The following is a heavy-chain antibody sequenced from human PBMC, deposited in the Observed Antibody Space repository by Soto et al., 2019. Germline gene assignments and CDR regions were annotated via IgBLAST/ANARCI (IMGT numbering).Heavy chain of an antibody. D-gene: IGHD2-21*02. J-gene: IGHJ4*02. Sequence: QAQLVQSGAEVKKPGASVKVSCEASGYTFTSYYMHWVRQAPGQGLEWIGWINPNSGDTKYAQKCRGRVTMTRDTSITTAYMEVKMLTSDDTAVYYCARQLAYCGGDCFTEPVDYWGQGTLVTVSS. V-gene: IGHV1-2*02. CDR3: ARQLAYCGGDCFTEPVDY. CDR2: INPNSGDT. CDR1: GYTFTSYY.